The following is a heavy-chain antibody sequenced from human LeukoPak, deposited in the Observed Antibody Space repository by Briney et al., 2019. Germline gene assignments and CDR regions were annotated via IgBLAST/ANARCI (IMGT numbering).Heavy chain of an antibody. CDR3: AKDGGYSNSGDHFDY. CDR2: ISDSSRST. D-gene: IGHD4-11*01. CDR1: GFTFSGYD. V-gene: IGHV3-23*01. Sequence: GGSLRLSCAASGFTFSGYDMVWVRQAPGKGLEWVATISDSSRSTNYADSVKGRFTISRDNSKNTLYLQMNSLRAEDTAVFYCAKDGGYSNSGDHFDYWGQGTLVTVSS. J-gene: IGHJ4*02.